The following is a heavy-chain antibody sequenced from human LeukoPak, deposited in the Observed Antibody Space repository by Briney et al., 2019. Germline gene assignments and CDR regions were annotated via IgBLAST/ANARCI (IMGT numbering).Heavy chain of an antibody. CDR3: ARDSWGFEY. CDR1: GLTFSTYA. J-gene: IGHJ4*02. V-gene: IGHV3-30-3*01. D-gene: IGHD7-27*01. CDR2: ISYAGNNE. Sequence: PGGSLRLSCAASGLTFSTYAMHWVRQAPGKGLEWVAFISYAGNNEYYTDSVKGRFTISRDNSKNTLYLQMNSLRTEDTAMYYCARDSWGFEYWGQGTLVTVSS.